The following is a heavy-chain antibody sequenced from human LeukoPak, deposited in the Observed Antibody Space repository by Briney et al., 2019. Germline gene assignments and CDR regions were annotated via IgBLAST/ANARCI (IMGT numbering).Heavy chain of an antibody. CDR3: ARFTSGWYYFDY. CDR2: INPNSGGT. V-gene: IGHV1-2*02. Sequence: ASVKVSCKASGYTFTGYYMHWVRQAPGQGLEWMGWINPNSGGTNYAQKFQGRVTMTRDTSISTAYMELSRLISDDTAVYYCARFTSGWYYFDYWGQGTLVTVSS. D-gene: IGHD6-19*01. J-gene: IGHJ4*02. CDR1: GYTFTGYY.